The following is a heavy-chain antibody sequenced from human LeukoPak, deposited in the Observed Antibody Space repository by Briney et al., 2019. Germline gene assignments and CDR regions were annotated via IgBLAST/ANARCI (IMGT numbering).Heavy chain of an antibody. CDR2: ISAYNGNT. CDR3: ARNAFTMIAYYMDV. D-gene: IGHD3-22*01. J-gene: IGHJ6*03. CDR1: GYTFTSYG. Sequence: GASVKVSCKASGYTFTSYGISWVRQAPGQGLEWMGWISAYNGNTNYAQKLQGRVTMTTDTSTNTAYMELRSLRSDDTAVYYCARNAFTMIAYYMDVWGKGTTVTVSS. V-gene: IGHV1-18*01.